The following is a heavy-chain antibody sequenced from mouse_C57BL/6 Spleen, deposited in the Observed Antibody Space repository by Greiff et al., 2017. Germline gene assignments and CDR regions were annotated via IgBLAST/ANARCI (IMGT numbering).Heavy chain of an antibody. Sequence: VQLQQSGAELVRPGASVTLSCKASGYTFTDYEMHWVKQTPVHGLEWIGAIDPETGGTAYNQKFKGKAILTADKSSSTAYMELRSLTSVDSAVYYCTRNYYGSSYGFAYWGQGTLVTVSA. J-gene: IGHJ3*01. CDR2: IDPETGGT. CDR1: GYTFTDYE. V-gene: IGHV1-15*01. CDR3: TRNYYGSSYGFAY. D-gene: IGHD1-1*01.